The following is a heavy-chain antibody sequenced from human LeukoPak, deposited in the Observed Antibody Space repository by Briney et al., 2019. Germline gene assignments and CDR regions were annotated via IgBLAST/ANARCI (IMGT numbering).Heavy chain of an antibody. CDR3: ARRKVGATPYDY. Sequence: GGSLRLSCATSGFTFSESAMGWVRQAPGGGLEWVAGINWDGGSTGYADSVKGRFTISRDNAKNSLYLQMNSLRAEDTALYYCARRKVGATPYDYWGKGTLVTVS. CDR2: INWDGGST. J-gene: IGHJ4*02. CDR1: GFTFSESA. D-gene: IGHD1-26*01. V-gene: IGHV3-20*04.